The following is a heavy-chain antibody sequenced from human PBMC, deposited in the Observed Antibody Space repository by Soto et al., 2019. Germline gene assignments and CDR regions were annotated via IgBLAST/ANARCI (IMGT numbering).Heavy chain of an antibody. J-gene: IGHJ3*02. CDR1: GFTFSSYS. CDR2: ISSSSSYI. Sequence: PGGSLRLSCAASGFTFSSYSMNWVRQAPGKGLEWVSSISSSSSYIYYADSVKGRFTISRDNAKNSLYLQMNSLRAEDTAVYYCARDSIPRYCSSTSCYSVDAFDIWGQGTMVTVSS. V-gene: IGHV3-21*01. D-gene: IGHD2-2*01. CDR3: ARDSIPRYCSSTSCYSVDAFDI.